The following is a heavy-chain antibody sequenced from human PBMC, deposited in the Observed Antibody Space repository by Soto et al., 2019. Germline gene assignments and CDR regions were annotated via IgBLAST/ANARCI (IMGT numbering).Heavy chain of an antibody. CDR1: GFTFSSYS. D-gene: IGHD4-17*01. Sequence: GGSLRLSCAASGFTFSSYSMNWVRQAPGKGLEWVSSISSSSSYIYYADSVKGRFTISRDNAKNSLYLQMNSLRAEDTAVYYCARADDYGDYVYLNWFDPWGQGTLVTVSS. J-gene: IGHJ5*02. CDR3: ARADDYGDYVYLNWFDP. V-gene: IGHV3-21*01. CDR2: ISSSSSYI.